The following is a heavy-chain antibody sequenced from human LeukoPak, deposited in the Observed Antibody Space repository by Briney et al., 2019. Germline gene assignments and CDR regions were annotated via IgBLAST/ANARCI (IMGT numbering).Heavy chain of an antibody. Sequence: PGGSLRLSCAASGFTFSSYSMNWVRQAPGKGLEWVSSISSSSYIYYADSVKGRFTISRDNAKNSLYLQMNSLRAEDTAVYYCARGSTYCSSTSCYFRPAGILDYWGQGTLVTVSS. CDR1: GFTFSSYS. CDR2: ISSSSYI. V-gene: IGHV3-21*01. J-gene: IGHJ4*02. D-gene: IGHD2-2*01. CDR3: ARGSTYCSSTSCYFRPAGILDY.